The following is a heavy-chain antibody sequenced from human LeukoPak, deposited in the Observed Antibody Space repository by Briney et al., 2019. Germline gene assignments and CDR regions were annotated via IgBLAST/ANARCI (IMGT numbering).Heavy chain of an antibody. Sequence: SETLSLTCTVSGGSISSSSYYWGWIRQPPGKGLEWIGSIYYSGSTYYNPSLKSRVTISVDTSKNQFSLKLSSVTAADTAVYYCARDSDTGRTPYGMDVWGQGTTVTVSS. V-gene: IGHV4-39*02. CDR2: IYYSGST. D-gene: IGHD2-8*02. CDR1: GGSISSSSYY. J-gene: IGHJ6*02. CDR3: ARDSDTGRTPYGMDV.